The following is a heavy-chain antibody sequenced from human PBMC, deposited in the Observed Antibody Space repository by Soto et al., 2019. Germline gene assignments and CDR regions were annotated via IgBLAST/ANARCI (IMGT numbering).Heavy chain of an antibody. CDR3: ARDVGLRY. Sequence: GGSLRLSCAVSGCTFTNYWMSWVRQAPGKGLEWVANINQDGSERNYGDSVKGRFTISRDNIKNSLYLQMNSLRAEDTAVYYCARDVGLRYWGQGALVTVSS. CDR1: GCTFTNYW. J-gene: IGHJ4*02. CDR2: INQDGSER. D-gene: IGHD1-20*01. V-gene: IGHV3-7*05.